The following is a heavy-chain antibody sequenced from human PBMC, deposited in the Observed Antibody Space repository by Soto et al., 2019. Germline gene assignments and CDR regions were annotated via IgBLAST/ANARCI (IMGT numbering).Heavy chain of an antibody. CDR2: IYHSGST. CDR1: GGSISSTNW. D-gene: IGHD4-17*01. J-gene: IGHJ4*02. CDR3: ARPTVTTRLTDY. Sequence: QVQLQESGPGLVKPSETLSLTCAVSGGSISSTNWWSWVRQPPGKGLEWIGEIYHSGSTNYNPSLTSRITIPVDKSKNQFSLKLSSVTAADTALYYCARPTVTTRLTDYWGQGTLVTVSS. V-gene: IGHV4-4*02.